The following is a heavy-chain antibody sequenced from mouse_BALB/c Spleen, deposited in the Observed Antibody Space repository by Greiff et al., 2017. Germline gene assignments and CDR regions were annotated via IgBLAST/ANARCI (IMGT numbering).Heavy chain of an antibody. V-gene: IGHV14-3*02. J-gene: IGHJ4*01. CDR2: IDPANGNT. Sequence: EVKLVESGAELVKPGASVKLSCTASGFNIKDTYMHWVKQRPEQGLEWIGRIDPANGNTKYDPKFQGKATITADTSSNTAYLQLSSLTSEDTAVYYCARWLLQDYAMDYWGQGTSVTVSS. CDR1: GFNIKDTY. CDR3: ARWLLQDYAMDY. D-gene: IGHD2-3*01.